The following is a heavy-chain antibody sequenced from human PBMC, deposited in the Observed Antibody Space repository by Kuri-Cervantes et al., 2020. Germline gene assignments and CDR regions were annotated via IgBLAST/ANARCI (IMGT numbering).Heavy chain of an antibody. CDR1: GGTFSSYT. CDR2: IIPILGIA. J-gene: IGHJ4*02. Sequence: SVKVSCKASGGTFSSYTISWVRQAPGQGLEWMGSIIPILGIANYAQKFQGRVTITTDESTSTAYMELSSLRSEDTAVYYCARDLHIAAAGGDYWGQGTLVTVSS. D-gene: IGHD6-13*01. V-gene: IGHV1-69*16. CDR3: ARDLHIAAAGGDY.